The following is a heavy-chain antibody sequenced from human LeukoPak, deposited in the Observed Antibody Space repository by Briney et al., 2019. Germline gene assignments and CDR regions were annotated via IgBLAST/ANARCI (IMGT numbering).Heavy chain of an antibody. Sequence: GESLKISCKGSGYSFTSYWIGWVRQMPGKGLEWMRIIYPGDSDTRYSPSFQSQVTISADKSISTAYLQWSSLKASDTAMYYCVRAAVAGTGSFDYWGQGTLVTVSS. CDR2: IYPGDSDT. D-gene: IGHD6-19*01. CDR3: VRAAVAGTGSFDY. CDR1: GYSFTSYW. V-gene: IGHV5-51*01. J-gene: IGHJ4*02.